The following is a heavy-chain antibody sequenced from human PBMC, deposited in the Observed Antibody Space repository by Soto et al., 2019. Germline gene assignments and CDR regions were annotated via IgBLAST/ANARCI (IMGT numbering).Heavy chain of an antibody. CDR3: AREDLDSFDI. Sequence: QVHLVQSGAEVRKPGASVKVSCKTSGYTFIKYSIAWVRQAPGKGLEWLGWINCHSGHTNYPQNLQGRVTVTRDISTSTASMELRTLSSDDTAVYYCAREDLDSFDIWGQGTVVNVSS. CDR1: GYTFIKYS. V-gene: IGHV1-18*04. CDR2: INCHSGHT. J-gene: IGHJ3*02.